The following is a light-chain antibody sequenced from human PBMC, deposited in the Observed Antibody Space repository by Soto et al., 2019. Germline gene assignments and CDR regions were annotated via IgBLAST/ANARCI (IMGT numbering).Light chain of an antibody. CDR2: DAS. CDR1: QSVTNY. V-gene: IGKV3-20*01. Sequence: DIFLTQSQDTRSLSPGDRATLSCRASQSVTNYIAWYQQRPGQAPRLLIYDASNRATGVPARFSGSGSGTDFTLTISRLEPEDFAVYYCQQYGSSSWTFGQGTKVDI. J-gene: IGKJ1*01. CDR3: QQYGSSSWT.